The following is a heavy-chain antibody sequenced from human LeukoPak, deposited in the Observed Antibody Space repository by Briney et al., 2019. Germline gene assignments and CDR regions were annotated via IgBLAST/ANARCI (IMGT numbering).Heavy chain of an antibody. CDR2: IGTAGDT. CDR3: ARGGRDGYPSYYYYYGMDV. Sequence: GGSLRLSCAASGFTFSSYDMHWVRHATGKGLEWVSAIGTAGDTYYPGSVKGRFTISRENAKNSLYLRMNSLRAGDTAVYYCARGGRDGYPSYYYYYGMDVWGQGTTVTVSS. CDR1: GFTFSSYD. V-gene: IGHV3-13*01. D-gene: IGHD5-24*01. J-gene: IGHJ6*02.